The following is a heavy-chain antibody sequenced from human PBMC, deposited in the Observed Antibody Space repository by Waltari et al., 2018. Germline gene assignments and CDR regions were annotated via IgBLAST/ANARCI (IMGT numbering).Heavy chain of an antibody. CDR2: IGPGGSNI. CDR1: GFTLWRYS. J-gene: IGHJ4*02. Sequence: EVQLVESGGGLVKPGGSLKLSCAASGFTLWRYSVHGVRQAPGKGLEWVSHIGPGGSNIGYADSVKGRITISRDNAQNSLYLIINSLTDEDTAVYYCARDQDWAFDYWGRGTLVTVSS. V-gene: IGHV3-48*02. D-gene: IGHD2-21*01. CDR3: ARDQDWAFDY.